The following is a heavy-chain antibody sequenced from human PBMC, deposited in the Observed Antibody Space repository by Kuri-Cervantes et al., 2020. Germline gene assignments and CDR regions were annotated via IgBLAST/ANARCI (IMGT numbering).Heavy chain of an antibody. V-gene: IGHV4-38-2*02. D-gene: IGHD7-27*01. CDR2: IYHSGST. Sequence: SETLSLTCTGSGYSLSSGYHWGWSRQPPGKGLEWIGSIYHSGSTYYNPSLKSRVTISVDTSKSQFSLKLSSVTAADTVVYYCAREMTHNWGSLYFQRYYYYGMDVWGQGTTVTVSS. J-gene: IGHJ6*02. CDR1: GYSLSSGYH. CDR3: AREMTHNWGSLYFQRYYYYGMDV.